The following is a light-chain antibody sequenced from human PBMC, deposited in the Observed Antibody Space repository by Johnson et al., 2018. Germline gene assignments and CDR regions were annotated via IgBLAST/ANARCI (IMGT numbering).Light chain of an antibody. J-gene: IGLJ1*01. CDR1: SSNIGNNY. CDR3: GTWERSLSAGNG. Sequence: QSVLTQPPSVSAAPGQKVTISCSGSSSNIGNNYVSWYQQLPGTAPKLLIYENNKRPSGIPDRFSGSKSGTSATLGITRLQTGDAADYYCGTWERSLSAGNGFGTGTKVTVL. CDR2: ENN. V-gene: IGLV1-51*02.